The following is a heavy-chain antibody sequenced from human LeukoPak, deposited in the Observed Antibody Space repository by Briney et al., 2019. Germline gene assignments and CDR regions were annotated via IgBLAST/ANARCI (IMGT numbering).Heavy chain of an antibody. Sequence: GGSLRLSCAASGFTFSGFSMTWVRQAPGKGLEWVSTVTTSGSITYYADSVKGRFTNSRDISKNTLYLQMNSLGAEDTAVYYCAKTMGAIDHDYWGQGTLVTVSS. J-gene: IGHJ4*02. CDR2: VTTSGSIT. D-gene: IGHD1-26*01. V-gene: IGHV3-23*01. CDR1: GFTFSGFS. CDR3: AKTMGAIDHDY.